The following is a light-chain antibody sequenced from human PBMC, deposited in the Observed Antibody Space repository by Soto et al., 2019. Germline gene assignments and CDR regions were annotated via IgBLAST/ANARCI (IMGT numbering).Light chain of an antibody. V-gene: IGKV1-5*01. Sequence: DIQMTQSPSTLSASVGDRVTITCRASQSISSWLAWYQQKPGKAPKLLIYDASSLESGVPSRFSGSGSGTEITLTISSLQPDDFATYYCQQYNSYSLFGGGTKVEIK. CDR3: QQYNSYSL. CDR2: DAS. CDR1: QSISSW. J-gene: IGKJ4*01.